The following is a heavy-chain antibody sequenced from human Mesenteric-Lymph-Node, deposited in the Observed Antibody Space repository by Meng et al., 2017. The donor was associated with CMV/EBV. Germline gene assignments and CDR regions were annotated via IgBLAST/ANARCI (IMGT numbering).Heavy chain of an antibody. Sequence: SETLSLTCTVPGGSTSSGSYYGGWIRQPPGKGGEWIGNIYYGGSTYYNPSLKSRVTISVDTSKNQFSLKLSSVTATDTAVYYCARRGPRRAFDIWGQGTMVTVSS. CDR2: IYYGGST. V-gene: IGHV4-39*01. J-gene: IGHJ3*02. D-gene: IGHD5-12*01. CDR1: GGSTSSGSYY. CDR3: ARRGPRRAFDI.